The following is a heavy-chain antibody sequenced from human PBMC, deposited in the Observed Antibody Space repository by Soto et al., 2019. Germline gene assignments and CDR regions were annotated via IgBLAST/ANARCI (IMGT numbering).Heavy chain of an antibody. Sequence: ASVKVSCKASGYTFTSYGISWVRQAPGQGLEWMGWISAYNGNTNYAQKLQGRVTMTTDTSTSTAYMELRSLRSDDTAVYYCARDGGGATSWHYYYYGMDVWGQGTTVTVS. J-gene: IGHJ6*02. CDR2: ISAYNGNT. V-gene: IGHV1-18*01. D-gene: IGHD1-26*01. CDR3: ARDGGGATSWHYYYYGMDV. CDR1: GYTFTSYG.